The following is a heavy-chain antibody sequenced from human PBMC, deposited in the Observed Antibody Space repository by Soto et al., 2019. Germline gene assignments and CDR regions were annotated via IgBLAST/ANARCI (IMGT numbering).Heavy chain of an antibody. D-gene: IGHD6-6*01. J-gene: IGHJ6*02. V-gene: IGHV6-1*01. CDR3: ARYEYGMDV. Sequence: SQTLSLTCVISGDSVSSNSAGWNWIRQSPSRGLEWLGRTYYRSKWYSDYAISVKSRITINPDTSKNQFSLQLNSVTPEDTAMYYCARYEYGMDVWGQGTTVTVSS. CDR2: TYYRSKWYS. CDR1: GDSVSSNSAG.